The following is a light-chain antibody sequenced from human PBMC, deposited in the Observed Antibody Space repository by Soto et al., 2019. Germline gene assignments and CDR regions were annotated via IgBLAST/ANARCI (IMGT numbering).Light chain of an antibody. CDR1: QSISSN. CDR2: GAS. J-gene: IGKJ1*01. V-gene: IGKV3-15*01. Sequence: EIVLTQSPATLSVSPGESATLSCRASQSISSNLAWYQQKPGQSPRLLIYGASSRATGVPVRFSGSGSGVAFTLTISGLQSEEFAVYHCQQYNQWPGTFGQVTKVE. CDR3: QQYNQWPGT.